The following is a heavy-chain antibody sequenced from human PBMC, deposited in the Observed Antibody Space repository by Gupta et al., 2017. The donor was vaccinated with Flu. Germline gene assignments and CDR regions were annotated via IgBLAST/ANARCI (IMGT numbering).Heavy chain of an antibody. J-gene: IGHJ5*02. CDR2: IHYSGST. V-gene: IGHV4-31*03. D-gene: IGHD3-10*01. CDR3: ARGRGAGVSLGRGFDP. CDR1: GGSITSSDAY. Sequence: QVQLQESGPGLVKPSETLSLTCTVSGGSITSSDAYWSWIRLHPEKGLEWIGYIHYSGSTHHNPALKSRVTISMDTSKKQGSLKLNSVTAEDTDEYYCARGRGAGVSLGRGFDPWGQGTLVTVSS.